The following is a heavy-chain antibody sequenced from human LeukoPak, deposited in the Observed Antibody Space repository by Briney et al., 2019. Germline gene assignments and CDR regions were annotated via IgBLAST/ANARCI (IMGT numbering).Heavy chain of an antibody. CDR2: IGAAGEM. D-gene: IGHD6-19*01. CDR1: GFTFSSYD. Sequence: GRSLRLSCAASGFTFSSYDMHWVRQATGKGLEWVSTIGAAGEMFYPGSVKGRFTISRDDAKNSMYLQMNSLRAGDTAVYYCVRRLRGWSSGFDYWGQGILVTVSS. J-gene: IGHJ4*02. V-gene: IGHV3-13*04. CDR3: VRRLRGWSSGFDY.